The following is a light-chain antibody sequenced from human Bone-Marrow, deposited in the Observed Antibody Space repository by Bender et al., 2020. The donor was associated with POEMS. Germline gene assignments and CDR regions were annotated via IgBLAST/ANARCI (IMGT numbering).Light chain of an antibody. V-gene: IGLV3-1*01. J-gene: IGLJ2*01. CDR3: QAWNTTIVV. CDR2: KDD. CDR1: KLGAKH. Sequence: SYEVTQPPSVSVSPGQSVTIICSGDKLGAKHTPWHQQRPGQSPALVTYKDDKRPSGIPERFSGSNSGNTATLTISGTQPMDEADYHCQAWNTTIVVFGGGTKLTVL.